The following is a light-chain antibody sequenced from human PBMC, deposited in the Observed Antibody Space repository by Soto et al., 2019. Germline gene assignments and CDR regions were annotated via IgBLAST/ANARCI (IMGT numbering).Light chain of an antibody. CDR2: WAS. V-gene: IGKV4-1*01. Sequence: DIVMTQSPDSLTVSLGERATINCKASQPVLRSSNNKNHLAWYQQKPAQSPKMLISWASTWESGVPDRFSGSGSGTEFTLTISSLQAEDAAVYYCQQYYDVPVTFGQGTRLENK. CDR1: QPVLRSSNNKNH. J-gene: IGKJ5*01. CDR3: QQYYDVPVT.